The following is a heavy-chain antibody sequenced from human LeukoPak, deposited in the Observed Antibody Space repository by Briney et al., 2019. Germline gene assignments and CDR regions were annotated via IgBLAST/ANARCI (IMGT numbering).Heavy chain of an antibody. CDR2: IYPRDGST. J-gene: IGHJ4*02. CDR3: ARDQEGFDY. Sequence: TSVKVSCKASGYTFTSNYIHWVRQAPGQGLEWMGMIYPRDGSTSYAQKFQGRVTVTRDTSTSTVHMELSGLRSEDTAVYYCARDQEGFDYWGQGTLVTVSS. V-gene: IGHV1-46*01. CDR1: GYTFTSNY.